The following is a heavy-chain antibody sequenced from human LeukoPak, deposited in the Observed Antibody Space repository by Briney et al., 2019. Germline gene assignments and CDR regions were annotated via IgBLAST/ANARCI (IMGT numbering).Heavy chain of an antibody. Sequence: PSETLFLTCAVSGGSISSGGYSWSWIRQPPGKGLEWIGYIYHSGSTYYNPSLKSRVTISVDRSKNQFSLKLSSVTAADTAVYYCARERITMVRGVIYYYGMDVWGQGTTVTVSS. CDR2: IYHSGST. V-gene: IGHV4-30-2*01. CDR3: ARERITMVRGVIYYYGMDV. D-gene: IGHD3-10*01. CDR1: GGSISSGGYS. J-gene: IGHJ6*02.